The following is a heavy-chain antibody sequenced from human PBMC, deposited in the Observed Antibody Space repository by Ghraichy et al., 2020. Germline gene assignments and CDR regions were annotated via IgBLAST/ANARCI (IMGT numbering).Heavy chain of an antibody. CDR2: IYWDDEK. J-gene: IGHJ4*02. CDR1: GFSLNTRGEG. D-gene: IGHD3-3*01. CDR3: ARFLITYYNFFEPGSFDY. V-gene: IGHV2-5*02. Sequence: SGPTLVKPTQTLTLTCTFSGFSLNTRGEGVGWIRQPPGKALDWLALIYWDDEKRYSPTLKSRLTVTKDTSKNQVVLTMTNMDPVDTATYYCARFLITYYNFFEPGSFDYWSQGTLVTVSS.